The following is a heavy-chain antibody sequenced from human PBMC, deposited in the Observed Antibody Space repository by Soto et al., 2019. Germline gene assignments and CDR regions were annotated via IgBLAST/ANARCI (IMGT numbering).Heavy chain of an antibody. D-gene: IGHD3-22*01. V-gene: IGHV3-48*03. CDR3: ARESPPITTPYYDISNYVVAVNFQN. CDR1: GFTFSSYG. Sequence: LSLSCAASGFTFSSYGMNWVRQAPGKGLEGVSYISGSGSTIYYADSVKGRFTISRDNAKNSLYLQMNSLRAEDTAVYYCARESPPITTPYYDISNYVVAVNFQNWGQGTLVTVSS. CDR2: ISGSGSTI. J-gene: IGHJ1*01.